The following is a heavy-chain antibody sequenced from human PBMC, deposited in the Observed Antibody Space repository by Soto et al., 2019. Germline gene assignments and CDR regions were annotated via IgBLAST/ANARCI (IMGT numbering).Heavy chain of an antibody. V-gene: IGHV1-18*01. J-gene: IGHJ4*02. Sequence: ASVKVSCKTSGFAFTSYGYSWVRQAPGQGLEWMGWISAYNGDTNYAQKFRDRVTMTTDPSSTTAYMELRSLTSDDAAVYYCARGPETLTSDYWGLG. CDR1: GFAFTSYG. CDR3: ARGPETLTSDY. D-gene: IGHD2-21*02. CDR2: ISAYNGDT.